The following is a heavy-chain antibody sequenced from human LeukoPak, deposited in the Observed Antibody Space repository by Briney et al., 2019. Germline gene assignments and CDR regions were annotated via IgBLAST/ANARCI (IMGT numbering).Heavy chain of an antibody. CDR1: GFTFSSYA. Sequence: GGSLRLSCAASGFTFSSYAMSWVRQAPGKGLEWVSSISGGGGTTYYADSVKGRFTISRDNSKNTLYLQMNSLRAEDTAVYYCARGLPYYYDIAAFDIWGQGTMVTVSS. J-gene: IGHJ3*02. CDR3: ARGLPYYYDIAAFDI. V-gene: IGHV3-23*01. D-gene: IGHD3-22*01. CDR2: ISGGGGTT.